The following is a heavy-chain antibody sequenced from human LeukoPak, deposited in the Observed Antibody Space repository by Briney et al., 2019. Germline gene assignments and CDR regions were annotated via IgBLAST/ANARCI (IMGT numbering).Heavy chain of an antibody. CDR3: VKDTNNPGVAGGDY. J-gene: IGHJ4*02. CDR2: ISSNGIST. D-gene: IGHD6-19*01. Sequence: GGSLRLSCAASGCTFSSYGMHWVRQAPGKGLECVSSISSNGISTYYADSVKGRFTISRDNSKNTLYLQMSSLRAEDTAVYYCVKDTNNPGVAGGDYWGQRTLVTVSS. CDR1: GCTFSSYG. V-gene: IGHV3-64D*06.